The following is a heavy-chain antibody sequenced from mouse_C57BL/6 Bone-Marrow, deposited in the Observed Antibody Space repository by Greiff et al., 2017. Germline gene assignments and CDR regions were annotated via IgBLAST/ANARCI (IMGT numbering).Heavy chain of an antibody. Sequence: QVQLQQPGAELVRPGTSVKLSCKASGYTFTSYWMHWVKQRPGQGLEWIGVIDPSDSYTSYNQKFKGKATLTVDTSSSTAYMQLSSLTSEDSEVYYCARHGSSLFDYWGQGTTLTVSS. CDR2: IDPSDSYT. CDR1: GYTFTSYW. CDR3: ARHGSSLFDY. D-gene: IGHD1-1*01. J-gene: IGHJ2*01. V-gene: IGHV1-59*01.